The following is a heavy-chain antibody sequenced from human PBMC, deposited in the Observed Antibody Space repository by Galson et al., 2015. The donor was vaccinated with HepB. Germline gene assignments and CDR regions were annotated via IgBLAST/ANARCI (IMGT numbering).Heavy chain of an antibody. CDR2: ISGSGAGT. D-gene: IGHD2-2*02. CDR3: AKGCSTSSCYTWGYYYYYMDV. CDR1: GFNSSTYI. V-gene: IGHV3-23*01. J-gene: IGHJ6*03. Sequence: SLRLSCAASGFNSSTYIMNWVRQAPGKGLEWVSAISGSGAGTYYADSVKGRFTISRVNSKNTLYLEMSSLNAEDTAVYYCAKGCSTSSCYTWGYYYYYMDVWGKGTAATASS.